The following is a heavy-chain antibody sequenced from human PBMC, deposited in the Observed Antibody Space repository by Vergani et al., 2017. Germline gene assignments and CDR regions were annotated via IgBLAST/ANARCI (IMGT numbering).Heavy chain of an antibody. CDR1: GFIFSRHW. J-gene: IGHJ4*02. CDR3: ARVRSGSWSSTFDS. CDR2: INPDGAVI. D-gene: IGHD1-26*01. Sequence: EVQLVESGGGLVQPGGSLRLSCAASGFIFSRHWMSWVRQAPGKGLERVAHINPDGAVIYYLDSVKGRFTISRDNARNSLYLQMNSLRAEDTALYSCARVRSGSWSSTFDSWGQGVMVTVSS. V-gene: IGHV3-7*04.